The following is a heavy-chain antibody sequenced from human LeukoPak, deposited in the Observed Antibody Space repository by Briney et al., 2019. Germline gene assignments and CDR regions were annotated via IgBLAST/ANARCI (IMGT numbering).Heavy chain of an antibody. D-gene: IGHD3-22*01. J-gene: IGHJ4*02. CDR2: ISGSGGST. CDR1: GFTFSSYA. Sequence: GGSLRLSCAASGFTFSSYAMSWVRQAPGKGLEWVSAISGSGGSTYYADSVKGRFTISRDNSKNTLYLQMNSLRAEDTAVYYCAKEPYYYDSSGYWPDYFDYWGQGTLVTVSS. V-gene: IGHV3-23*01. CDR3: AKEPYYYDSSGYWPDYFDY.